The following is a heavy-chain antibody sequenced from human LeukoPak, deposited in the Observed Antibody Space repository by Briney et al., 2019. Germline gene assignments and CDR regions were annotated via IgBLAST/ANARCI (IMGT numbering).Heavy chain of an antibody. CDR1: GYTFTGYY. CDR3: ARGRAEGHYYGSGSYYRDYYYYMDV. J-gene: IGHJ6*03. D-gene: IGHD3-10*01. V-gene: IGHV1-69*13. Sequence: SVKVSCKASGYTFTGYYMHWVRQAPGQGLEWMGGIIPIFGTANYAQKFQGRVTITADESTSTAYMELSSLRSEDTAVYYCARGRAEGHYYGSGSYYRDYYYYMDVWGKGTTVTISS. CDR2: IIPIFGTA.